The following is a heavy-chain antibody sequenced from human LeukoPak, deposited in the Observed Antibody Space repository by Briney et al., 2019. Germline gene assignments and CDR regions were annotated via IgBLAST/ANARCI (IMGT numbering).Heavy chain of an antibody. J-gene: IGHJ4*02. Sequence: QAGGSLRLSCAASGFTFSSYGMHWVRQAPGKGLEWVAVISSDGRNKYYGDSVKGRFTISRDNSKNTLYLQMNSLRPEDTAVYHCARDLRFTNPSMIRGSKEWGQGTLVTVSS. D-gene: IGHD3-10*01. CDR1: GFTFSSYG. CDR3: ARDLRFTNPSMIRGSKE. CDR2: ISSDGRNK. V-gene: IGHV3-30*03.